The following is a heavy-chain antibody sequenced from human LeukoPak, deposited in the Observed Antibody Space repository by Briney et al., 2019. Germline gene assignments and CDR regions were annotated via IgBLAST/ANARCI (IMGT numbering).Heavy chain of an antibody. D-gene: IGHD6-25*01. CDR3: ARYHYSSGRMFHY. CDR2: IDSGGST. CDR1: GFTVSSNY. V-gene: IGHV3-66*01. J-gene: IGHJ4*02. Sequence: GGSLRLSCAASGFTVSSNYMSWVRQAAGKGLEWVSVIDSGGSTYYADSVKGRFTISRDNSKNTLYLQMNSLSDEDTAVYYCARYHYSSGRMFHYWGQGTLVTVSS.